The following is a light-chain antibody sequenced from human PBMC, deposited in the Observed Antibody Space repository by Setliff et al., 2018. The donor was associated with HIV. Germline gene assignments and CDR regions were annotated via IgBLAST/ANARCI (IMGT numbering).Light chain of an antibody. Sequence: QSGLTQPASVSGSPGQSITISCTGTSSDVGAYKYVSWYQQHPGKAPKLMIYEVSNRPSGVSNRFSGSKSGNTASLTISGLQAEDEADYYCYSYTTSSTVVFGTGTKVTVL. J-gene: IGLJ1*01. CDR3: YSYTTSSTVV. CDR1: SSDVGAYKY. CDR2: EVS. V-gene: IGLV2-14*01.